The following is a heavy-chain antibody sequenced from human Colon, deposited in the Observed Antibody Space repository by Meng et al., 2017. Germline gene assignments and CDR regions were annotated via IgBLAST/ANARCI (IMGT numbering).Heavy chain of an antibody. CDR1: GFTFSSYE. D-gene: IGHD3-10*01. CDR2: ISSSGSTI. J-gene: IGHJ4*02. CDR3: ARSSTFMVRGVITTPLMFDY. V-gene: IGHV3-48*03. Sequence: GGSLRPSCAASGFTFSSYEMNWVRQAPGKGLEWVSYISSSGSTIYYADSVKGRFTISRDNAKNSLYLQMNSLRAEDTAVYYCARSSTFMVRGVITTPLMFDYWGQGTLVTVSS.